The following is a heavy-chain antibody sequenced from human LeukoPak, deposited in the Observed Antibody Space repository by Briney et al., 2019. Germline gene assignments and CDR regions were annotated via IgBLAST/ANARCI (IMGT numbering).Heavy chain of an antibody. V-gene: IGHV1-69*06. CDR3: ARRPYYYGSGSYEGALDI. J-gene: IGHJ3*02. D-gene: IGHD3-10*01. CDR2: IIPIFGTA. Sequence: SVKVSCKASGGTFSSYAISWVRQAPGQGLDWMGGIIPIFGTANYAQNFQGRVTITADKSMSTAYMELSSLRSEDTAVYYCARRPYYYGSGSYEGALDIWGQGTMDIVSS. CDR1: GGTFSSYA.